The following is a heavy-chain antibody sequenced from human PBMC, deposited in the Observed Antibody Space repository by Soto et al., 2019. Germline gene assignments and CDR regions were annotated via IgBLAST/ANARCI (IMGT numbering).Heavy chain of an antibody. CDR1: GFIFSSYA. CDR3: TRGSASGAFDY. D-gene: IGHD2-8*02. CDR2: ISGRGGTI. V-gene: IGHV3-23*01. J-gene: IGHJ4*02. Sequence: EVQLLESGGDLLQPGGSLRLSCAASGFIFSSYAMGWVRQAPGKGLEWVPAISGRGGTIYYADSVKGRFTISRDNSKNTLYLQMNTLRGQDSAVYYCTRGSASGAFDYWGQGALVTVSS.